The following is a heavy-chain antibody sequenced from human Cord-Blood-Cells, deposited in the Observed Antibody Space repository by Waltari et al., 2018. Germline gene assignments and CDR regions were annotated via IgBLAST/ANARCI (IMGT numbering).Heavy chain of an antibody. J-gene: IGHJ5*02. Sequence: QVQLQESGPGLVKPSETLSLPCTVSGGAVSSGSSYLSWIPPPPGKGLEWIGYIYYSGSTNYNPSLKSRVTISVDTSKNQFSLKLSSVTAADTAVYYCARFSHYNWNYWFDPWGQGTLVTVSS. CDR3: ARFSHYNWNYWFDP. CDR1: GGAVSSGSSY. CDR2: IYYSGST. V-gene: IGHV4-61*01. D-gene: IGHD1-7*01.